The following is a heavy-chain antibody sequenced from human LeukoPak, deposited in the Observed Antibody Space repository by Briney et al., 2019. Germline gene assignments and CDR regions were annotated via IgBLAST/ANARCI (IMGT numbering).Heavy chain of an antibody. D-gene: IGHD3-10*01. Sequence: GGSLRLSCTASVSWVRQAPGKGLGWVGFIRSKAYGGTTEYAASVKGRFTISRDDSKSIAYLQMNSLKTEDTAVYYCTRGNIMVRGPSWDYYFDYWGQGTLVTVSS. CDR1: V. CDR2: IRSKAYGGTT. CDR3: TRGNIMVRGPSWDYYFDY. V-gene: IGHV3-49*04. J-gene: IGHJ4*02.